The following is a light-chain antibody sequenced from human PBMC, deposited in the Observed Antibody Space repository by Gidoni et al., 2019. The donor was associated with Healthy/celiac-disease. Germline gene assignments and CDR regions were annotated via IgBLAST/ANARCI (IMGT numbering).Light chain of an antibody. CDR2: WAS. CDR3: QQYYSTPWT. CDR1: QSVLYSSNNKNY. V-gene: IGKV4-1*01. J-gene: IGKJ1*01. Sequence: DIVRTQPPDSLAESLGERATINGKSSQSVLYSSNNKNYLAWYQQKPGQPPKLLIYWASTRESGVPDRFSGSGSGTDFTLTISSLQAEDVAVYYCQQYYSTPWTFGQGTKVEIK.